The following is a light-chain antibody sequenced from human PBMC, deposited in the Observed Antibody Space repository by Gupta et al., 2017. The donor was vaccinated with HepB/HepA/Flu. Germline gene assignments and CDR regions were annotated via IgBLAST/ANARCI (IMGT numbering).Light chain of an antibody. V-gene: IGKV1-6*01. CDR1: QDIRND. CDR3: RQDDAHAWT. J-gene: IGKJ1*01. Sequence: AIQMTQSPSSLSASVGDTVTITCRASQDIRNDLGWYQQRPGKAPKALIYGASNLQSEVPSRFSGSGSGTEFTLTISILHPEDFGTYYCRQDDAHAWTFGQGTKVENK. CDR2: GAS.